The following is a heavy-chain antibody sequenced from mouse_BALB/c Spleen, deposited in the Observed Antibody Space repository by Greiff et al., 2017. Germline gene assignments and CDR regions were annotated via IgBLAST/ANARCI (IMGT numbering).Heavy chain of an antibody. D-gene: IGHD2-10*02. Sequence: DVQLVESGGGLVQPGGSRKLSCAASGFTFSSFGMHWVRQAPEKGLEWVAYISSGSSTIYYADTVKGRFTISRDNPKNTLFLQMTSLRSEDTAMYYCARGGYGNYPYYFDYWGQGTTLTVSS. CDR3: ARGGYGNYPYYFDY. V-gene: IGHV5-17*02. J-gene: IGHJ2*01. CDR2: ISSGSSTI. CDR1: GFTFSSFG.